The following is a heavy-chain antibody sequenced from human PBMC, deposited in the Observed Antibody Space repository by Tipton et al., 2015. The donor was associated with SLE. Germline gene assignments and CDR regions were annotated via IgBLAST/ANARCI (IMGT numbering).Heavy chain of an antibody. CDR1: GFTFSSYA. CDR2: IKEDGSQK. Sequence: GSLRLSCAASGFTFSSYAMHWVRQAPGKGLEWVANIKEDGSQKYFLDSVKGRFTVSRDNAKNLLYLQMNSLRVEDTAVYYCASSRAAGRRSDAFDIWGQGTMVTLSS. D-gene: IGHD6-13*01. CDR3: ASSRAAGRRSDAFDI. V-gene: IGHV3-7*01. J-gene: IGHJ3*02.